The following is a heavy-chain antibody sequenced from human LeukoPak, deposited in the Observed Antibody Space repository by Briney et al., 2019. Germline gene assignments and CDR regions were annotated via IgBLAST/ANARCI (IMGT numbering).Heavy chain of an antibody. CDR1: GGSISIYY. D-gene: IGHD3-16*02. J-gene: IGHJ4*02. CDR2: VYYSGRT. V-gene: IGHV4-59*01. Sequence: SETLSLTCTVSGGSISIYYRSWIRQPPGKGLEWIGYVYYSGRTNFNPSLTSRVTMSVDTSKNQFSLKLSSVTAADTAVYYCARADLLLGDLSRHYIDYWGQGTLVTVSS. CDR3: ARADLLLGDLSRHYIDY.